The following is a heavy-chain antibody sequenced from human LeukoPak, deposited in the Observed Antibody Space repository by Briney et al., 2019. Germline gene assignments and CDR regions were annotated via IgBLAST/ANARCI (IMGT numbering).Heavy chain of an antibody. Sequence: PWGSLRLSCATSGFTFTSYAMNWVRQAPGKGLEWVSAISASGGTTYYADSVKGRFTISRDNSNNTLYLQMNSLRAKDTAVYYCARDPSSSYDFWSGLVDYWGQGTLVTVSS. CDR1: GFTFTSYA. D-gene: IGHD3-3*01. V-gene: IGHV3-23*01. CDR3: ARDPSSSYDFWSGLVDY. J-gene: IGHJ4*02. CDR2: ISASGGTT.